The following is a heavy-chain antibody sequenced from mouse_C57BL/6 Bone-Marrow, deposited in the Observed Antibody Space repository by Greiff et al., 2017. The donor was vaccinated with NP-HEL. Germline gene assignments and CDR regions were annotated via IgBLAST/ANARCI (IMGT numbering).Heavy chain of an antibody. Sequence: QVQLKESGPGLVQPSQSLSITCTVSGYSLTSYGVHWVRQSPGKGLEWLGVIWRGGSTDYNAPFISGLGICTDNSKSNVYFKMNSRQADDTAIYYCARKDGYYEGFAYWGQGTLVTVSA. CDR3: ARKDGYYEGFAY. CDR1: GYSLTSYG. V-gene: IGHV2-2*01. J-gene: IGHJ3*01. D-gene: IGHD2-3*01. CDR2: IWRGGST.